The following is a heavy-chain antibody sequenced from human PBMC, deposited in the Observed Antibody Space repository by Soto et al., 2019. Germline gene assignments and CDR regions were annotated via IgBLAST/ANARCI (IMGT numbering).Heavy chain of an antibody. D-gene: IGHD3-3*01. CDR3: ARAPYTIFGVATYYCYYALDV. J-gene: IGHJ6*02. Sequence: GGSLRLSCAVSGFTFRDYYMTWIRQAPGKGLEWVSYISGRSSETYYVDSVKGRFTISRDNAKNSLFLQMNDLRAEDTAVYYCARAPYTIFGVATYYCYYALDVWGQGTTVTVSS. V-gene: IGHV3-11*06. CDR2: ISGRSSET. CDR1: GFTFRDYY.